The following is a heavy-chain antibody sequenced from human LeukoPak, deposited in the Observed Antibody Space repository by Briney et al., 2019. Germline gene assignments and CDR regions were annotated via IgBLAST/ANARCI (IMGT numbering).Heavy chain of an antibody. CDR2: IYYSGST. CDR3: ARHDGYSNYYWFDP. D-gene: IGHD4-11*01. J-gene: IGHJ5*02. V-gene: IGHV4-59*05. CDR1: GGSISSYY. Sequence: SETLSLTCTVSGGSISSYYWSWIRQPPGKGLEWIGSIYYSGSTYYNPSLKSRVTISVDTSKNQFSLKLSSVTAADTAVYHCARHDGYSNYYWFDPWGQGTLVTVSS.